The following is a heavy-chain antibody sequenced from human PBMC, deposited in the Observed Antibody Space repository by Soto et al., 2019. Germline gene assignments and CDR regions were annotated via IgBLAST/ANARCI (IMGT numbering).Heavy chain of an antibody. CDR3: AREGHDSSGYPYFDY. CDR1: GGSISSGGYS. D-gene: IGHD3-22*01. J-gene: IGHJ4*02. Sequence: QLQLQESGSGLVKPSQTLSLTCAVSGGSISSGGYSWSWIRQPPGKGLEWIGYIYHSGSTYYNPSLKSRVTISVDRSKNQFPLKLSSVTAADTAVYYCAREGHDSSGYPYFDYWGQGTLVTVSS. V-gene: IGHV4-30-2*01. CDR2: IYHSGST.